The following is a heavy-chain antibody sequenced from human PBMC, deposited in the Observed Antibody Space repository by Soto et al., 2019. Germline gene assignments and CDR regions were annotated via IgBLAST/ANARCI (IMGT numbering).Heavy chain of an antibody. CDR3: ARGSRSWYYGSGSHIDY. J-gene: IGHJ4*02. Sequence: SETLSLTCAVYGGSFSGYYWTWIRQPPGKGLEWIGEINHSGSTNYNPSLKSRDTISVDTCKNQFSLMLSSVTAADTVVYYCARGSRSWYYGSGSHIDYWGQGTLVTVSS. V-gene: IGHV4-34*01. D-gene: IGHD3-10*01. CDR2: INHSGST. CDR1: GGSFSGYY.